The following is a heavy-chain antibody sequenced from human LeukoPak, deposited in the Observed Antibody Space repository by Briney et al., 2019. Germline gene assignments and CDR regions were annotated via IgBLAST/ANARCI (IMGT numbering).Heavy chain of an antibody. D-gene: IGHD2-8*01. V-gene: IGHV3-33*01. CDR1: GFTFSSYG. CDR2: IWYDGSNK. J-gene: IGHJ5*02. Sequence: WGSLRLSCAASGFTFSSYGMHWVRQAPGKGLEWVAVIWYDGSNKYYADSVKGRFTISRDNSKNTLYLQMNSLRAEDTAVYYCARDHLYCTNGVCYNWFDPWGQGTLVTVSS. CDR3: ARDHLYCTNGVCYNWFDP.